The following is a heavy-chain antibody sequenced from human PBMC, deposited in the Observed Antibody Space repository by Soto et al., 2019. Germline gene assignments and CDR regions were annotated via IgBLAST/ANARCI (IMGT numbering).Heavy chain of an antibody. CDR2: ISYDGSNK. J-gene: IGHJ2*01. V-gene: IGHV3-30*18. Sequence: QVQLVESGGGVVQPGRSLRLSCAASGFTFSSYGMHWVREAPGKGLEWVAVISYDGSNKYYADSVKGRFTISRDNSKNTLYLQMNSLRAEDTAVYYCAKGGTGMIVARDWYLDLWGRGTLVTVSS. CDR3: AKGGTGMIVARDWYLDL. CDR1: GFTFSSYG. D-gene: IGHD3-22*01.